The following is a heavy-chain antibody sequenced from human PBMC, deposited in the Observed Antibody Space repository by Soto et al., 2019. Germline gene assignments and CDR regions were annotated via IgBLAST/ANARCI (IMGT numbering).Heavy chain of an antibody. Sequence: ASVKVSCKASGYTFTSYDINWVRQATGQGLEWMGWMNPNSGNTGYAQKFQGRVTMTRNTSISTAYMELSSLRSEDTAVYYCARSEYFDWLFRSHPPVYWGQGTLVTVSS. D-gene: IGHD3-9*01. V-gene: IGHV1-8*01. CDR2: MNPNSGNT. CDR3: ARSEYFDWLFRSHPPVY. CDR1: GYTFTSYD. J-gene: IGHJ4*02.